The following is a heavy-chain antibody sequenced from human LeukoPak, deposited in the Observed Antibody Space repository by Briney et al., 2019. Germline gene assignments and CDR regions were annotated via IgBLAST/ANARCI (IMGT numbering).Heavy chain of an antibody. D-gene: IGHD3-22*01. Sequence: GGSLRLSCAASRFTFSSYSMNWVRQAPGKGLEWVSYIGSTSSTIYYADSVKGRFTISRDNAKNSLYLQMNSLRAEDTAVYYCARDHHRRLYDSQARDTFDLWGQGTMVTVSS. J-gene: IGHJ3*01. CDR1: RFTFSSYS. CDR3: ARDHHRRLYDSQARDTFDL. V-gene: IGHV3-48*01. CDR2: IGSTSSTI.